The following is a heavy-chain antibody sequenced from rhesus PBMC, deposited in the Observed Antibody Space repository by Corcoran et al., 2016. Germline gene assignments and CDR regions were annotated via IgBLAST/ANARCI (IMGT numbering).Heavy chain of an antibody. V-gene: IGHV4S12*01. D-gene: IGHD1-26*01. CDR2: IYSNSEST. J-gene: IGHJ5-1*01. CDR1: GGSISSSNW. Sequence: QVQLQESGPGLVKPSETLSLTCAVSGGSISSSNWWSWIRPPPGKGLEWIGGIYSNSESTNYTPSLKSRVTISKDTSKNQFSLKLSSVTAADTAVYYCARHNWATNRFDVWGPGVLVTVSS. CDR3: ARHNWATNRFDV.